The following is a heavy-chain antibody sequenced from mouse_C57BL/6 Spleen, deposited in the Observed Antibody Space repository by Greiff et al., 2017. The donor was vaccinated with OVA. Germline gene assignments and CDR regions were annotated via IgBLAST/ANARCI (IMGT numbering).Heavy chain of an antibody. V-gene: IGHV1-80*01. Sequence: VQRVESGAELVKPGASVKISCKASGYAFSSYWMNWVKQRPGKGLEWIGQIYPGDGDTNYNGKFKGKATLTADKSSSTAYMQLSSLTSEDSAVYFCARPYYYGSSYGFAYWGQGTLVTVSA. J-gene: IGHJ3*01. D-gene: IGHD1-1*01. CDR3: ARPYYYGSSYGFAY. CDR1: GYAFSSYW. CDR2: IYPGDGDT.